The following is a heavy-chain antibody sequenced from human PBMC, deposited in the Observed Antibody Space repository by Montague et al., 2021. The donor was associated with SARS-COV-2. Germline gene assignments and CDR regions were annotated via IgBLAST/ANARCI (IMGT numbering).Heavy chain of an antibody. J-gene: IGHJ4*02. Sequence: PALGKPTQTLTLTCTFSGFSLSTSGMCVSWIRQPPGKALERLARIDWDDDKYYSTSLKTRLTISKDTSKNQVVLTMTNMDPVDTATYYCAREIAAAPDYWGQGTLVTVSS. V-gene: IGHV2-70*11. CDR1: GFSLSTSGMC. D-gene: IGHD6-13*01. CDR2: IDWDDDK. CDR3: AREIAAAPDY.